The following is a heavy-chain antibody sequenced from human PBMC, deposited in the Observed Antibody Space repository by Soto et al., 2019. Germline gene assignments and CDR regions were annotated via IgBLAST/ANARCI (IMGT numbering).Heavy chain of an antibody. CDR1: GFTVSAYT. CDR3: ARWEQPLFDY. V-gene: IGHV3-30-3*01. CDR2: ISSDGNHK. D-gene: IGHD1-26*01. Sequence: QVQLVESGGGVVQPGRSLRLSCAASGFTVSAYTMHWVRQVPGKGLEWVAVISSDGNHKYYTDSVKGRFTISRDTSTNTLYLQMISLRAEDTAVYYCARWEQPLFDYWGQGTLVTVSS. J-gene: IGHJ4*02.